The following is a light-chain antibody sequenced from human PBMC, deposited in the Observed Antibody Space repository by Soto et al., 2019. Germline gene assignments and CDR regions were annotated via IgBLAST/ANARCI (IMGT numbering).Light chain of an antibody. CDR3: QQHNNWPPWT. J-gene: IGKJ1*01. Sequence: EIVMTQSPATLSVSPGERATLSCRASQSVSSNLACYQQKPGQAPRLLMYGASTRSTGSPDRFSGSGSGTEFTLTISGLQSEDFAGYYCQQHNNWPPWTCGQGTKVEIK. V-gene: IGKV3-15*01. CDR1: QSVSSN. CDR2: GAS.